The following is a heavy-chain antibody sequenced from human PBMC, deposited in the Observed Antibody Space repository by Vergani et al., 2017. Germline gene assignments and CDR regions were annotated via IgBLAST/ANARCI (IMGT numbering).Heavy chain of an antibody. CDR3: TTENYYGSGSYYLFDY. Sequence: EVQLVESGGGLVKPGGSLRLSCAASGFTFSNAWMSWVRQAPGKGLEWVGRIKSKTDGGTTDYAAPVKGRFTISRDDSKNTLYLQMNSLKTEDTAVYYCTTENYYGSGSYYLFDYWGQGTLVTVSP. D-gene: IGHD3-10*01. J-gene: IGHJ4*02. CDR2: IKSKTDGGTT. CDR1: GFTFSNAW. V-gene: IGHV3-15*01.